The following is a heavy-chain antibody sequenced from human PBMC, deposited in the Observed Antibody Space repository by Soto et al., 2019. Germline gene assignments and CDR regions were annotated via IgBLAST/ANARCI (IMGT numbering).Heavy chain of an antibody. V-gene: IGHV1-69*04. CDR2: IIPILGIA. Sequence: SVKVSCKASGVTLSSYTISWVRQAPGQGIEWMGRIIPILGIANYAQKFQGRVTITADKSTSTAYMELCSLRSEDTAVYYCARDTMIDAAGTYAFDIWGQGTTVTIS. CDR3: ARDTMIDAAGTYAFDI. D-gene: IGHD3-22*01. CDR1: GVTLSSYT. J-gene: IGHJ3*02.